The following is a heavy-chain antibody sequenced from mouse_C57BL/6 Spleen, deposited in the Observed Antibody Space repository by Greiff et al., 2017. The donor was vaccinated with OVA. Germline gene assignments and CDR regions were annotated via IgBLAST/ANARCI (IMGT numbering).Heavy chain of an antibody. Sequence: VQLQQSGAELARPGASVKLSCKASGYTFTSYGISWVKQRTGQGLEWIGEIYPRSGNTYYNEKFKGKATLTADKSSSTAYMELRSLTSEDSAVYFCARLYGSSYDAMDYWGQGTSVTVSS. V-gene: IGHV1-81*01. CDR2: IYPRSGNT. CDR1: GYTFTSYG. J-gene: IGHJ4*01. CDR3: ARLYGSSYDAMDY. D-gene: IGHD1-1*01.